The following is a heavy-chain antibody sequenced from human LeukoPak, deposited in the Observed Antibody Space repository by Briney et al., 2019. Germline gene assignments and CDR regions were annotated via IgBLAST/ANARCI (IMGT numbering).Heavy chain of an antibody. CDR3: ARGPSSLVLRGWFDP. V-gene: IGHV4-34*01. CDR2: INHSGST. CDR1: GGSFSGYY. D-gene: IGHD3-10*01. Sequence: PSETLSLTCAVYGGSFSGYYWSWLRQPPGKGLEWIGEINHSGSTNYNPSLKSRVTISVDTSKNQFSLKLSSVTAADTAVYYCARGPSSLVLRGWFDPWGQGTLVTVSS. J-gene: IGHJ5*02.